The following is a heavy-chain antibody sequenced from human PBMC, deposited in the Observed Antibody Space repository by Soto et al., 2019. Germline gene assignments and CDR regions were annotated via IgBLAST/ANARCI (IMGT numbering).Heavy chain of an antibody. CDR1: GGSFSGYY. V-gene: IGHV4-34*01. J-gene: IGHJ5*02. Sequence: QVQLQQWGAGLLKPSETLSLTCAVYGGSFSGYYWSWIRQPPGKGLEWIGEINHSGSTNYNPSLKSGVPISVATSKNQFSLTLSSVTAADTAVYYCARGKKFPRGRGKTHLHHLGWFDPWGQGTLVTVSS. CDR2: INHSGST. CDR3: ARGKKFPRGRGKTHLHHLGWFDP. D-gene: IGHD3-10*01.